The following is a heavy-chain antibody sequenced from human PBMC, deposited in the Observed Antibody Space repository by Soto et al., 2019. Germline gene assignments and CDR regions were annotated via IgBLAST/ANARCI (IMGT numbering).Heavy chain of an antibody. D-gene: IGHD4-17*01. CDR1: GFTFRDSA. CDR2: IRNKVKDYAT. J-gene: IGHJ2*01. V-gene: IGHV3-73*02. Sequence: QLVESGGGLVQPGGSLQLSCAASGFTFRDSALHWVRQASGKGLEGVGRIRNKVKDYATIYAASVKGRFTISRDDSTNTAYLQMNNLRTEDTAVYYCSRPNDNGDYDWYFDLWGRGTPVTVSS. CDR3: SRPNDNGDYDWYFDL.